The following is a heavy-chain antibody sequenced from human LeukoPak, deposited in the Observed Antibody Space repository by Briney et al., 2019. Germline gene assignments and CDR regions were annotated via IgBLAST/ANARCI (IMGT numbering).Heavy chain of an antibody. J-gene: IGHJ4*02. Sequence: PGGSLRLSCAAAGFTVSSYAMHWVRQAPGKGREWVAVISHDGSNNYYADSVKGRFTISRDNSKNTLYLQMNSLRAEDTAVYYCARDQYSVAAAGLDYWGQGTLVTVSS. V-gene: IGHV3-30*04. D-gene: IGHD6-13*01. CDR3: ARDQYSVAAAGLDY. CDR1: GFTVSSYA. CDR2: ISHDGSNN.